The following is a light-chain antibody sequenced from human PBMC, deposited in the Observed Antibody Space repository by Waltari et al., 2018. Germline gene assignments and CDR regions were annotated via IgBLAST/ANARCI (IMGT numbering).Light chain of an antibody. J-gene: IGKJ5*01. CDR3: QQYGTSWIT. V-gene: IGKV3-20*01. Sequence: IVLTQSPGTLSLSPGERATLSCRASQSVSSSYLAWYQQKPDQAPRLLLYGASSRATGIPDRFSGSGSGTDFTLTISRLEPEDFAVYYCQQYGTSWITFGQGTRLEIE. CDR2: GAS. CDR1: QSVSSSY.